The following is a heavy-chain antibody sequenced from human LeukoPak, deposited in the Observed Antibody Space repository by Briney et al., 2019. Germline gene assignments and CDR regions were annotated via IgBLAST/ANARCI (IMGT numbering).Heavy chain of an antibody. CDR2: INPNSGGT. J-gene: IGHJ6*02. Sequence: ASVKVSCKASGYTFTGYYMHWVRQAPGQGLEWIGWINPNSGGTNYAQKFQGRVTMTRDTSISTAYMELSRLRSDDTAVYYCARHIVATIYYYYGMDVWGQGTTVTVSS. CDR1: GYTFTGYY. CDR3: ARHIVATIYYYYGMDV. V-gene: IGHV1-2*02. D-gene: IGHD5-12*01.